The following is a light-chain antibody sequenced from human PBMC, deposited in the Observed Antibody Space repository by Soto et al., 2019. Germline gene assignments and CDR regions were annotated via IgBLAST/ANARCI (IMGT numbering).Light chain of an antibody. V-gene: IGKV1-33*01. CDR3: QQYDNLPIT. Sequence: DIQMTQSPSSLSASVGDRVTITCQASQDISNYLNWYQHKPGKAPKLLIYDASNLETGVPSRFSGSGSGTDFTFTISSLQPEDIATYYCQQYDNLPITFGPGTKVESK. CDR2: DAS. J-gene: IGKJ3*01. CDR1: QDISNY.